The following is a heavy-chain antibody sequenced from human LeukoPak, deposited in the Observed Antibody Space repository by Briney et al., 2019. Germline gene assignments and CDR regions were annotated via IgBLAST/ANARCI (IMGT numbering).Heavy chain of an antibody. V-gene: IGHV3-48*02. CDR1: GFTFSTYN. D-gene: IGHD4-23*01. J-gene: IGHJ4*02. CDR3: ARDSPTTVVAPDH. CDR2: ISSSGTT. Sequence: PGGSLRLSCAASGFTFSTYNMNWIRQAPGKGLEWVSYISSSGTTYYADSVKGRFTISRDNAKRSLYLQMNSLRDEDTAVYYCARDSPTTVVAPDHWGQGTLATVSS.